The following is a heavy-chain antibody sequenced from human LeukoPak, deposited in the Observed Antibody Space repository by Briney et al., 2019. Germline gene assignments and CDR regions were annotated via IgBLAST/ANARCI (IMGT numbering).Heavy chain of an antibody. CDR1: GFTFSNYW. J-gene: IGHJ3*02. D-gene: IGHD3-16*01. V-gene: IGHV3-7*01. Sequence: PGGSLRLSCAASGFTFSNYWMNWVRQAPGKGLEWVANIKQDGSEKYYVDSVKGRFTISRDNAKNSLYLQMNSLRAEDTAVYYCARLGPRAFDIWGQGTMVTVSS. CDR3: ARLGPRAFDI. CDR2: IKQDGSEK.